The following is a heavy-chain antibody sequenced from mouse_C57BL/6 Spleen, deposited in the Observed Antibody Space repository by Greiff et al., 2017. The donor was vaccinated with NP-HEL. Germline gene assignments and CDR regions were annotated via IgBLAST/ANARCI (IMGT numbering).Heavy chain of an antibody. V-gene: IGHV3-6*01. CDR1: GYSITSGYY. J-gene: IGHJ1*03. CDR2: ISYDGSN. Sequence: EVQLQQSGPGLVKPSQSLSLTCSVTGYSITSGYYWNWIRQFPGTKLEWMGYISYDGSNNYNPSLKNRISITRDTSKNQFFLKLNSVTTEDTATYYCARDHGDYDGWYFDVWGTGTTVTVSS. D-gene: IGHD2-4*01. CDR3: ARDHGDYDGWYFDV.